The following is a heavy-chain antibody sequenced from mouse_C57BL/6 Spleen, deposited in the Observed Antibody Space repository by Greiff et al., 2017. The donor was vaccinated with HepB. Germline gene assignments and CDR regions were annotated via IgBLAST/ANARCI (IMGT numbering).Heavy chain of an antibody. Sequence: QVQLKQSGPELVKPGASVKISCKASGYAFSSSWMNWVKQRPGKGLEWIGRIYPGDGDTNYNGKFKGKATLTADKSSSTAYMQLSSLTSEDSAVYFCAREGTVVADWGQGTLVTVSA. CDR3: AREGTVVAD. CDR2: IYPGDGDT. J-gene: IGHJ3*01. V-gene: IGHV1-82*01. CDR1: GYAFSSSW. D-gene: IGHD1-1*01.